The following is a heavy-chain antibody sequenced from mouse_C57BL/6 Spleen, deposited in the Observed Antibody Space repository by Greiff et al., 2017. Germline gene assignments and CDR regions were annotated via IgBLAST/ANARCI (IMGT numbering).Heavy chain of an antibody. CDR2: IDPYSGGT. J-gene: IGHJ4*01. Sequence: VQLLQPGAELVKPGASVKLSCKASGYTFTSYWMHWVKQRPGRGLEWIGRIDPYSGGTKYNEKFKSTAPLTVDKPSSTAYMQLSSLTSEDSAVYYSARGRYVGDYDAVDYWGQGTLVAVSS. D-gene: IGHD2-14*01. V-gene: IGHV1-72*01. CDR3: ARGRYVGDYDAVDY. CDR1: GYTFTSYW.